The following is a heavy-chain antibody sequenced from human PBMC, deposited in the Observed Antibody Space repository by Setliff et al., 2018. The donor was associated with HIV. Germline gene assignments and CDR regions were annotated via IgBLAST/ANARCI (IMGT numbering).Heavy chain of an antibody. CDR1: GGSISSSSYY. V-gene: IGHV4-39*01. CDR2: IYYSGST. J-gene: IGHJ6*03. CDR3: ARHAGPYYNFWRGDYYMDV. Sequence: PSETLSLTCTVSGGSISSSSYYWAWIRQPPGKGLEWIGSIYYSGSTYYNPSLKSRVTISVDTSKNQFSLKLSSVTAADTGVYYXARHAGPYYNFWRGDYYMDVGGKGTTVXXSS. D-gene: IGHD3-3*01.